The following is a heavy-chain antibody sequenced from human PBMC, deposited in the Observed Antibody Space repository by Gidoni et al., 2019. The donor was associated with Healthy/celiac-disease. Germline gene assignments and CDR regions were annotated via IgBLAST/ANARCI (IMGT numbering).Heavy chain of an antibody. CDR2: ISWNSGSI. CDR3: AKARNTAMVTPIDY. CDR1: GFPFADYA. D-gene: IGHD5-18*01. Sequence: EVQLVESGGGLVQPGSSLRLSCAASGFPFADYAMHWVRQAPGKGLEWVSGISWNSGSIGYADSGKGRFTISRDNAKNSLYLQMNSLRAEDTALYYCAKARNTAMVTPIDYWGQGTLVTVSS. J-gene: IGHJ4*02. V-gene: IGHV3-9*01.